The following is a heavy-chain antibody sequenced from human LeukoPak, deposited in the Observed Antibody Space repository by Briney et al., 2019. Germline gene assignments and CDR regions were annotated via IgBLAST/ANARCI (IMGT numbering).Heavy chain of an antibody. CDR3: ARPYYYDSSGYYFRSLWAPPPDSFDI. D-gene: IGHD3-22*01. Sequence: MPGGSLRLSCAASGFTFSSYSMNWVRQAPGKGLEWVSSISSSSSYIYYADSVKGRFTISRDNAKNSLYLQMNSLRAEDTAVYYCARPYYYDSSGYYFRSLWAPPPDSFDIWGQGTMVTVSS. J-gene: IGHJ3*02. CDR1: GFTFSSYS. CDR2: ISSSSSYI. V-gene: IGHV3-21*01.